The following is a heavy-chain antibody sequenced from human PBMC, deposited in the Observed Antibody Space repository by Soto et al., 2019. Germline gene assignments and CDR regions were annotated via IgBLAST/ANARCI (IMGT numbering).Heavy chain of an antibody. CDR1: GFTFSSYW. Sequence: SGGSLRLSCAASGFTFSSYWMHWVRQAPGKGLVWVSRINSDGSSTSYADSVKGRFTISRDNAKNTLYLQMNSLRAEDTAVYYCARDPQYATIFGVVRDYYYYGMDVWGQGTTVTVS. D-gene: IGHD3-3*01. V-gene: IGHV3-74*01. J-gene: IGHJ6*02. CDR2: INSDGSST. CDR3: ARDPQYATIFGVVRDYYYYGMDV.